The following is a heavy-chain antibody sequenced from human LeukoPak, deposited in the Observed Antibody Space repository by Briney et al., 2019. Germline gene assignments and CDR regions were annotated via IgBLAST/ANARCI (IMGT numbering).Heavy chain of an antibody. Sequence: PGGSLRLSCAASGFTFSSYAMSWVRQAPGKGLEWVSAISGSGGSTYYADSVKGRYTISRDNPKNTLYLQMNSLRAEDTAVYYCAKDKSYYYDSGSYGLDYWGQGTLVTVSS. J-gene: IGHJ4*02. V-gene: IGHV3-23*01. CDR3: AKDKSYYYDSGSYGLDY. CDR1: GFTFSSYA. CDR2: ISGSGGST. D-gene: IGHD3-10*01.